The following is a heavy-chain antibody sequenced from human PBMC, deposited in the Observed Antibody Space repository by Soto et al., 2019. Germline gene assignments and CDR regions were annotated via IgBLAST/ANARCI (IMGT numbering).Heavy chain of an antibody. CDR3: ARLWFGELLGSDFDY. Sequence: PSETLSLTCAVYGGSFSGYYWSWIRQPPGKGLEWIGEINHSGSTNYNPSLKSRVTISVDTSKNQFSLKPSSVTAADTAVYYCARLWFGELLGSDFDYWGQGTLVTVSS. J-gene: IGHJ4*02. CDR2: INHSGST. D-gene: IGHD3-10*01. CDR1: GGSFSGYY. V-gene: IGHV4-34*01.